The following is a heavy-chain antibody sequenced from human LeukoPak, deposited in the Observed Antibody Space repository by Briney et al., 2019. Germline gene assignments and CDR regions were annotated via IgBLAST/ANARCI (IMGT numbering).Heavy chain of an antibody. CDR1: GFTFSSYA. Sequence: GGSLRLSCAASGFTFSSYAMSWVRQAPGKGLECVSHISSGGSTTNYADSVKGRFTISRDNAKNSLYLQMSSLRAEDTAVYYCAKMGYYGDLSRFDPWGQGTLVTVSS. CDR2: ISSGGSTT. V-gene: IGHV3-48*04. CDR3: AKMGYYGDLSRFDP. D-gene: IGHD4-17*01. J-gene: IGHJ5*02.